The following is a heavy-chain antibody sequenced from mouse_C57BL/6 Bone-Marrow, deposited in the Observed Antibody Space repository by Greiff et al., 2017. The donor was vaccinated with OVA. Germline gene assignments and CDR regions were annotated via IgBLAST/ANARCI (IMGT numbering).Heavy chain of an antibody. CDR3: AGEGGPYYAMDY. J-gene: IGHJ4*01. Sequence: QVQLQQPGAELVMPGASVKLSCKASGYTFTSYWMHWVKQRPGQGLEWIGEIDPSDSYTNYNQKFKGKSTLTVDKSSSTAYMQLSSLTSEDSAVYYCAGEGGPYYAMDYWGQGTSVTVSS. V-gene: IGHV1-69*01. CDR1: GYTFTSYW. CDR2: IDPSDSYT.